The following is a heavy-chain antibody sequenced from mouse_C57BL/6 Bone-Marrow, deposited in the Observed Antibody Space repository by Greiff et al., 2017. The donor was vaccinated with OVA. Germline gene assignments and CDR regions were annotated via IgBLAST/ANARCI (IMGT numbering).Heavy chain of an antibody. CDR3: AMLGPLVAY. J-gene: IGHJ3*01. CDR1: GYTFTSYW. V-gene: IGHV1-74*01. Sequence: QVHVKQPGAELVKPGASVKVSCKASGYTFTSYWMHWVKQRPGQGLEWIGRIHPSDSDTNYNQKFKGKATLTVDKSSRTAYMQLSSLTSEGSAVDYCAMLGPLVAYGGQGTLVTVSA. D-gene: IGHD2-10*02. CDR2: IHPSDSDT.